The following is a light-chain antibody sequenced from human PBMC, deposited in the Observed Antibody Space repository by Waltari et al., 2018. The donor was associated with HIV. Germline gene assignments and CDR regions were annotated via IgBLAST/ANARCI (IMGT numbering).Light chain of an antibody. CDR1: HSVLYTSNSNNY. CDR3: QQYYSTPIT. V-gene: IGKV4-1*01. Sequence: DIVMTQSPDSLAVSLGARATINCKSRHSVLYTSNSNNYLAWYQQKPRQHPKLLIYWASTRESGVPDRFSGSGSVTEFTLTISSLQAEDVAVYYCQQYYSTPITFGQGTRLEIK. CDR2: WAS. J-gene: IGKJ5*01.